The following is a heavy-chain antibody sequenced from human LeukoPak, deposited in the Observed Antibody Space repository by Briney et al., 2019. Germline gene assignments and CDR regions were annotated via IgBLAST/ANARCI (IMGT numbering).Heavy chain of an antibody. J-gene: IGHJ5*02. V-gene: IGHV4-34*01. CDR1: GGSFSGYY. CDR3: ARATGYYYGSGSYFWFDP. Sequence: PSETLSLTCAVYGGSFSGYYWSWIRQPPGKGLEWIGEINHSGSTNYNPSLKSRLTMSVDTSKNQFSLKLSSVTAADTAVYYCARATGYYYGSGSYFWFDPWGQGTLVTVSS. D-gene: IGHD3-10*01. CDR2: INHSGST.